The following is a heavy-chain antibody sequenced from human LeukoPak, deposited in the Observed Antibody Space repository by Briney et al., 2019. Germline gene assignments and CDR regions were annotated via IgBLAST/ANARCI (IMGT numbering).Heavy chain of an antibody. J-gene: IGHJ4*02. Sequence: ASVKVSCKASGYTFTSYGISWVRQAPGQGLEWMGIINPSGGSTSYAQKFQGRVTMTRDTSTSTVYMELSSLRSEDTAVYYCTRALGSDYWGQGTLVTVSS. CDR3: TRALGSDY. V-gene: IGHV1-46*01. CDR1: GYTFTSYG. CDR2: INPSGGST. D-gene: IGHD1-26*01.